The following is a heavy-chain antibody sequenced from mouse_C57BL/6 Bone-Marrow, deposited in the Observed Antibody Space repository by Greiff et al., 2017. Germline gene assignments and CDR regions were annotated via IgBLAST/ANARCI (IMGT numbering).Heavy chain of an antibody. CDR2: IYPRSGNT. Sequence: VKLQESGAELARPGASVKLSCKASGYTFTSYGISWVKQRTGQGLEWIGEIYPRSGNTYYNEKFKGKATLTADKSSSTAYMELRSLTSEDSAVYFCARWPYYGKRFAYWGQGTLVTVSA. D-gene: IGHD2-10*01. V-gene: IGHV1-81*01. J-gene: IGHJ3*01. CDR3: ARWPYYGKRFAY. CDR1: GYTFTSYG.